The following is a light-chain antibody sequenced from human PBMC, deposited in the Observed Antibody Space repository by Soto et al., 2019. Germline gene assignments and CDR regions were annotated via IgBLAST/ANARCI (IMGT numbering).Light chain of an antibody. CDR3: QQRRNWPQVT. CDR2: DAS. Sequence: EIVSTQSPATLSLSPGERATLSCRASQSVSSYLAWYQQKRGQAPRLLIYDASNRATGIPARFSGSGSGTDFTLTISSLEPEDFAVYYCQQRRNWPQVTFGQGTRLEIK. V-gene: IGKV3-11*01. J-gene: IGKJ5*01. CDR1: QSVSSY.